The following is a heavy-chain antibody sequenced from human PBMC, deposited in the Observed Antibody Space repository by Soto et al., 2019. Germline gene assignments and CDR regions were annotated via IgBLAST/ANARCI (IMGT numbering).Heavy chain of an antibody. CDR2: ISYDGSNK. CDR1: GFTFSSYG. D-gene: IGHD3-22*01. CDR3: AKEQGYYDSSGYYYWFDY. J-gene: IGHJ4*02. V-gene: IGHV3-30*18. Sequence: QVQLVESGGGVVQPGRSLRLSCAASGFTFSSYGMHWVRQAPGKGLEWVAVISYDGSNKYYADSVKGRFTISRDNSKNALYLQMNSLRAEDTAVYYCAKEQGYYDSSGYYYWFDYWGQGTLVTVSS.